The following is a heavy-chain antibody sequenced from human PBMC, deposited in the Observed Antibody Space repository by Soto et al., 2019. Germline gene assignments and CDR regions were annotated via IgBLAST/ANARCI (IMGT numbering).Heavy chain of an antibody. CDR1: SGSISSSNW. J-gene: IGHJ4*02. Sequence: QVQLQESGPGLVKPSGTLSLTCAVSSGSISSSNWWSWVRQPPGKGLELIGEIYHSGSTNYNPSLKSRVTISVDKSKNQFSLKLSSVTAADTAVYYCARTAYCGGDCYPGPLDYWGQGTLVTVSS. CDR3: ARTAYCGGDCYPGPLDY. V-gene: IGHV4-4*02. D-gene: IGHD2-21*01. CDR2: IYHSGST.